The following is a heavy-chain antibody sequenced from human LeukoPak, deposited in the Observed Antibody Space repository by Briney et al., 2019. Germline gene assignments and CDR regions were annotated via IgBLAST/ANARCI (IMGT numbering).Heavy chain of an antibody. CDR3: VRSYRMAFFDY. D-gene: IGHD3-10*01. J-gene: IGHJ4*02. Sequence: SETLSLTCAASGGSISSSNWWSWVRQPPGEGLEWIGEIYHSGSTNYNPSLKSRVTISVDKSKNQFSLKLSSVTAADTAVYYCVRSYRMAFFDYWGQGTLVTVSS. V-gene: IGHV4-4*02. CDR2: IYHSGST. CDR1: GGSISSSNW.